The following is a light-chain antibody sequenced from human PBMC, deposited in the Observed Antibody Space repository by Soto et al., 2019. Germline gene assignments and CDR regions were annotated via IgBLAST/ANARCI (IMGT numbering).Light chain of an antibody. CDR2: DVD. Sequence: QSALTQPRSVSGSPRQSVTISCTGTSSDVGGYNYVSWYQQHPGKAPKLMIYDVDKRPSGVPDRFSGSKSGNTASLTISGLQAEHEADYYCSSYPGSYTLEVFGGGTKLTVL. V-gene: IGLV2-11*01. CDR3: SSYPGSYTLEV. J-gene: IGLJ2*01. CDR1: SSDVGGYNY.